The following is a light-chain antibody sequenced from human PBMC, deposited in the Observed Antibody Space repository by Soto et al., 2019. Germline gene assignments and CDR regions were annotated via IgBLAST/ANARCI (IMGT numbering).Light chain of an antibody. CDR2: EVS. J-gene: IGLJ2*01. CDR1: NNDIGGYNY. Sequence: QSALTQPPSASGSPGQSVTISCTGTNNDIGGYNYVSWYQQHPGKAPKLMIYEVSNRPSGISNRFSGSKSGNTASLTLSGLQAEDEADYYCSSYTSSSTLVFGGGTKLTVL. V-gene: IGLV2-14*01. CDR3: SSYTSSSTLV.